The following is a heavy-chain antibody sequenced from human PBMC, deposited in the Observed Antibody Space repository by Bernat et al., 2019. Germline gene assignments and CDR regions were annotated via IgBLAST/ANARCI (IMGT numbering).Heavy chain of an antibody. D-gene: IGHD2-2*02. CDR1: GGSISSGGYY. CDR2: IYYSGST. J-gene: IGHJ4*02. CDR3: AREMSGYCSSTSCYTGGFDY. V-gene: IGHV4-31*03. Sequence: QVQLQESGPGLVKPSQTLSLTCTVSGGSISSGGYYWSWIRQHPGKGLEWIGYIYYSGSTYYNPSLKSRVTISVDTSKNKFSLKLSSVTAADTAVYYCAREMSGYCSSTSCYTGGFDYWGQGTLVTVSS.